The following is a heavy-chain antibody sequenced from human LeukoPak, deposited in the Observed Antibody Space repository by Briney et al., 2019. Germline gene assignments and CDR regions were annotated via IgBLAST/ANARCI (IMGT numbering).Heavy chain of an antibody. CDR1: GGSISSDY. CDR2: ISRSGST. J-gene: IGHJ6*03. Sequence: SETLSLTCTVSGGSISSDYWNWIRQPPGKGLEWLGYISRSGSTNYNPSLKSRLTISVDTSKNQFSLKLSSVTAADTAVYYCARQYYYYYMDVWGKGTTVTVSS. V-gene: IGHV4-59*01. CDR3: ARQYYYYYMDV.